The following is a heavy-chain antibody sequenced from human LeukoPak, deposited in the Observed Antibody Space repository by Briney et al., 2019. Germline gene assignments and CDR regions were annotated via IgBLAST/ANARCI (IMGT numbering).Heavy chain of an antibody. D-gene: IGHD2-2*01. Sequence: GGSLRLSCAASGSTFGNNGMSWVRQAPGKGLEWVSTIGASTKTYYVDSVKGRFTISRDSSKNTLYLQMNSLRAEDTAVYYCARRGSTSGSQQGGFDYWGQGTLVTVSS. CDR3: ARRGSTSGSQQGGFDY. J-gene: IGHJ4*02. CDR1: GSTFGNNG. V-gene: IGHV3-23*01. CDR2: IGASTKT.